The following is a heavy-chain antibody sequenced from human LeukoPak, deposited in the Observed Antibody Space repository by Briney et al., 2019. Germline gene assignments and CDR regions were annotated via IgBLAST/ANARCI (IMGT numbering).Heavy chain of an antibody. CDR1: GFSFSSYG. Sequence: GGSLRLSCAGSGFSFSSYGMHWVRQAPGKGLEWVSYISSSGSTIYYADSVKGRFTISRDNAKNSLYLQMNSLRAEDTAVYYCARVEYGSGSYAQVFPYYYYYYMDVWGKGTTVTISS. D-gene: IGHD3-10*01. V-gene: IGHV3-48*04. CDR3: ARVEYGSGSYAQVFPYYYYYYMDV. CDR2: ISSSGSTI. J-gene: IGHJ6*03.